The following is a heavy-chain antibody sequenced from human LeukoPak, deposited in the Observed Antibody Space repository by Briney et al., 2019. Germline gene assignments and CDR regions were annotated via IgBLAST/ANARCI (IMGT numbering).Heavy chain of an antibody. CDR3: ARDRHGSGSYYALDY. D-gene: IGHD3-10*01. CDR2: IYTSGST. V-gene: IGHV4-4*07. Sequence: SETLSLTCAVSGGSISSYYWSWIRQPAGKGLEWIGRIYTSGSTNYNPSLKGRVTMSVDTSKNQFSLKLSSVTAADTAVCYCARDRHGSGSYYALDYWGQGTLVTVSS. J-gene: IGHJ4*02. CDR1: GGSISSYY.